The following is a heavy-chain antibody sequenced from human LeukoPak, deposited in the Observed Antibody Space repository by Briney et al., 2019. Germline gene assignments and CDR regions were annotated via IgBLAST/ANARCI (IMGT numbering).Heavy chain of an antibody. CDR1: GGPISSYP. V-gene: IGHV4-59*01. J-gene: IGHJ3*02. Sequence: PSETLSLTCTVSGGPISSYPWSWIRQPPGKGLEWIGYIYYSGSTSGSTNYNPSLKSRVTISIDTSKNQFSLKLSSVTAADTAVYYCARIRDAFDIWGQGTMVTVSS. CDR3: ARIRDAFDI. CDR2: IYYSGSTSGST.